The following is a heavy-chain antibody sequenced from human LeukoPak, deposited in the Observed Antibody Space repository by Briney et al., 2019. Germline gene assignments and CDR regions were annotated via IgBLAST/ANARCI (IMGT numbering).Heavy chain of an antibody. Sequence: SETLSLTCAVYGGSFSGYCWSRIRQPPGKGLEWIGEINHSGSTNYNPSLKSRVTISVDTSKNQFSLKLSSVTAADTAVYYCARGLPDRFTIFGVAIGWYFDYWGQGTLVTVSS. CDR3: ARGLPDRFTIFGVAIGWYFDY. CDR2: INHSGST. D-gene: IGHD3-3*01. V-gene: IGHV4-34*01. CDR1: GGSFSGYC. J-gene: IGHJ4*02.